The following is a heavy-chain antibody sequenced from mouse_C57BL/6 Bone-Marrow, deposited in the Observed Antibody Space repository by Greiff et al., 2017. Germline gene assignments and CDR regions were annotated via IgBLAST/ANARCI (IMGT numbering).Heavy chain of an antibody. CDR2: ISSGSSTI. V-gene: IGHV5-17*01. CDR1: GFTFSDYG. D-gene: IGHD1-1*01. J-gene: IGHJ4*01. Sequence: EVKVVESGGGLVKPGGSLKLSCAASGFTFSDYGMHWVRQAPEKGLEWVAYISSGSSTIYYADTVKGRFTISRDNAKNTLFLQMTSLRSEDTAMYYCARRSGSSPSYTMDYWGQGTSVTVSS. CDR3: ARRSGSSPSYTMDY.